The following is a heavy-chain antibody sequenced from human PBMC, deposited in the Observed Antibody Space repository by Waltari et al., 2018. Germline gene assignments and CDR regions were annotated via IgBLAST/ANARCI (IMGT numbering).Heavy chain of an antibody. CDR3: AREAPNWGFDY. V-gene: IGHV4-30-4*08. D-gene: IGHD7-27*01. J-gene: IGHJ4*02. CDR1: GGPISSGDYY. Sequence: QVQLQESGPGLVKPSQTLSLTCTVPGGPISSGDYYWRWIRQPPGKGLEWIGYIYYSGSTYYNPSLKSRVTISVDTSKNQFSLKLSSVTAADTAVYYCAREAPNWGFDYWGQGTLVTVSS. CDR2: IYYSGST.